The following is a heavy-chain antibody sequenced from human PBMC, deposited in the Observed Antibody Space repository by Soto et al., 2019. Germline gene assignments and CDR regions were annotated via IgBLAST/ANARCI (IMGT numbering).Heavy chain of an antibody. CDR1: GGTFSSYA. CDR3: ASQISGSFRLGPFDI. J-gene: IGHJ3*02. CDR2: IIPIFGTA. Sequence: QVQLVQSGAEVKKPGSSVKVSCKASGGTFSSYAISWVRQAPGQGLEWMGGIIPIFGTANYAQKFQGRVTIXXDXSXXTAYMELSSLRSEDTAVYYCASQISGSFRLGPFDIWGQGTMVTVSS. D-gene: IGHD3-22*01. V-gene: IGHV1-69*12.